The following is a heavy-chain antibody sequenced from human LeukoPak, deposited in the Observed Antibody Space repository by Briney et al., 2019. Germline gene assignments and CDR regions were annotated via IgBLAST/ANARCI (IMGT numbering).Heavy chain of an antibody. CDR3: TRGGSVPATRSFDY. CDR2: IYSGGTT. D-gene: IGHD6-19*01. V-gene: IGHV3-66*01. CDR1: GFTVSSDY. Sequence: HAGGSLRLSCSASGFTVSSDYMSWVRQAPGKGLAWLSVIYSGGTTYFADSVKGRFTISRDNSKNTVHLQMNSLRVEDTAMYYCTRGGSVPATRSFDYWGQGTLVTVSS. J-gene: IGHJ4*02.